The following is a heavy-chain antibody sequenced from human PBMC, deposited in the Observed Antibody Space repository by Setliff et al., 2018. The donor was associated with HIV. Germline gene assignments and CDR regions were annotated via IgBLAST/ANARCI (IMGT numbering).Heavy chain of an antibody. CDR2: IIPILGIA. V-gene: IGHV1-69*10. Sequence: SVKVSCKAYGGTFSNYGISWVRQAPGQGLEWMGGIIPILGIANYAQKFQGRVTMTRDTSTSTVYMELSSLRSEDTAVYYCARDVPWGDYYYYMDVWGKGTTVTVSS. CDR1: GGTFSNYG. J-gene: IGHJ6*03. D-gene: IGHD3-16*01. CDR3: ARDVPWGDYYYYMDV.